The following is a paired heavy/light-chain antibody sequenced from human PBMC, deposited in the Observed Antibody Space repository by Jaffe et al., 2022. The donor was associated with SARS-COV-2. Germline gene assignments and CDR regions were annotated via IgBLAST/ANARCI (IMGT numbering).Light chain of an antibody. Sequence: DIVMTQSPDSLPVSLGERATINCKSSQSVFYSSNNRNYLTWYQQRPGQPPKVLIYWASTRESGVPDRFSGSGSGTDFTLTINSLQAEDVAVYYCQQYYTLPYTFGQGTKLEIK. CDR3: QQYYTLPYT. CDR1: QSVFYSSNNRNY. V-gene: IGKV4-1*01. CDR2: WAS. J-gene: IGKJ2*01.
Heavy chain of an antibody. CDR2: VYTSGKT. D-gene: IGHD3-3*01. CDR3: AREMGYYDFSSALDY. Sequence: EVQLVESGGGLVQPGGSLRLSCEASGFKVSTKYMSWVRQAPGKGLEWVSLVYTSGKTFYADSVKGRFTISRDNSKNTLYLQMNSLQIEDTAVYYCAREMGYYDFSSALDYWGQGTLVTVSS. V-gene: IGHV3-66*02. CDR1: GFKVSTKY. J-gene: IGHJ4*02.